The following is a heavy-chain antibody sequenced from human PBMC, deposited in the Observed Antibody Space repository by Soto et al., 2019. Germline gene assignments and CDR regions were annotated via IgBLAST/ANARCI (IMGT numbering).Heavy chain of an antibody. Sequence: GGSLRLSCAASGFTFSSYSISWVRQAPWKGLEWVSAISGSGVSTYYADSVKGRFTISRDNSKNTLYLQMNSLRAEDTAVYYCAKDRGSRWYYGYFQHLGQGTLVNVSS. J-gene: IGHJ1*01. CDR1: GFTFSSYS. CDR2: ISGSGVST. D-gene: IGHD6-13*01. V-gene: IGHV3-23*01. CDR3: AKDRGSRWYYGYFQH.